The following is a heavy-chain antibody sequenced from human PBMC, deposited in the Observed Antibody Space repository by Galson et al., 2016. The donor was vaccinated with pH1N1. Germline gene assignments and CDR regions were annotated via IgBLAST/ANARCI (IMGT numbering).Heavy chain of an antibody. D-gene: IGHD3-3*01. V-gene: IGHV3-74*01. CDR3: VRALWSGSFL. Sequence: SLRLSCAVSGFTFSGYWMHWVRQAPGKGLVWVSHINTDGSITDYADSVRGRFTISSDNPKSTLYLQMNSLRAEDTAICYCVRALWSGSFLGGQGTLVTVSS. CDR1: GFTFSGYW. CDR2: INTDGSIT. J-gene: IGHJ4*02.